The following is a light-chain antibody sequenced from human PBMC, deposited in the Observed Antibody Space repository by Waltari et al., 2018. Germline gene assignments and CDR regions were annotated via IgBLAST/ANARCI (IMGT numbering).Light chain of an antibody. Sequence: QSALTQPRSVSGSPGESVTISCFGTSSDIGAYRYVSWYQKHPDKAPKLLISDVTNRRPGVPDHFSGSKSDNTASLTISGLRGEDEADYYCCSYAGNENWLFGGGTRLTV. CDR1: SSDIGAYRY. J-gene: IGLJ2*01. V-gene: IGLV2-11*01. CDR3: CSYAGNENWL. CDR2: DVT.